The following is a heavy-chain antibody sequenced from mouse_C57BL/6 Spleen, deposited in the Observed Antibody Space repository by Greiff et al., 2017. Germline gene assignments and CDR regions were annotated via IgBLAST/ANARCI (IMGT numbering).Heavy chain of an antibody. CDR3: ARGYGSREYFDV. Sequence: QVQLQQPGAELVKPGASVKMSCKASGYTFTSYWITWVRQRPGQGLEWIGDIYPGSGSTNYNEKFKSKATLTVDTSSSTAYMQLSSLTSEDSAVYYCARGYGSREYFDVWGTGTTVTVSS. V-gene: IGHV1-55*01. J-gene: IGHJ1*03. CDR1: GYTFTSYW. CDR2: IYPGSGST. D-gene: IGHD1-1*01.